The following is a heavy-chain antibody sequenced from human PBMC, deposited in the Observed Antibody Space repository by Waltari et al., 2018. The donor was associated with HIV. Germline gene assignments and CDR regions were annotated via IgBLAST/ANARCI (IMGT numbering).Heavy chain of an antibody. CDR2: IDTAGDT. V-gene: IGHV3-13*01. J-gene: IGHJ3*02. CDR1: GFTFSSYD. CDR3: ASGNDAFDI. Sequence: EVQLVESGGGLVQPGGSLRLSCAASGFTFSSYDLHWVRQATGKGLESVSTIDTAGDTFYPGSVRGRFTISRENAKNSLYLQMNSLRAEDTAVYFCASGNDAFDIWGQGTMVTVSS.